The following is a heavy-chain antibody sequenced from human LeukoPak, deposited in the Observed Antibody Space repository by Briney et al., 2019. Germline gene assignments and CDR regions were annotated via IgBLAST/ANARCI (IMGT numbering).Heavy chain of an antibody. CDR1: GFTFSTYA. Sequence: HTGGSLRLSCAASGFTFSTYAMIWVRHAPGKGLEWVSVIGGSGSYTYYADSVKGRFTISRDNSKDTLYLQMNSLRPEDTAVYYCARDWYDYWGQGTLVTVSS. J-gene: IGHJ4*02. V-gene: IGHV3-23*01. D-gene: IGHD6-13*01. CDR3: ARDWYDY. CDR2: IGGSGSYT.